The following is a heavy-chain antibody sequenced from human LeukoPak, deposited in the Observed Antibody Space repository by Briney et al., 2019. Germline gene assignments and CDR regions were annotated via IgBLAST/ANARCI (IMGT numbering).Heavy chain of an antibody. J-gene: IGHJ4*02. CDR2: MYSGGST. CDR3: ARDSTIYLPYYFDY. Sequence: PGGSLRLSCAASGFTVSSNYMNWVRQAPGKGLEWVSVMYSGGSTFYGDSVKGRFTISRDNSKNTLYLQMNSLRAEDTAVYYCARDSTIYLPYYFDYWGQGTLVTVSS. D-gene: IGHD3-3*01. CDR1: GFTVSSNY. V-gene: IGHV3-66*01.